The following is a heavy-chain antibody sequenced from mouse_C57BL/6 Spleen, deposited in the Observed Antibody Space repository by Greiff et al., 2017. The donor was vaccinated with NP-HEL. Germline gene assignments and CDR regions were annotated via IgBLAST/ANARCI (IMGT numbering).Heavy chain of an antibody. V-gene: IGHV2-6-1*01. CDR2: IWSDGST. CDR1: GFSLTSYG. D-gene: IGHD2-3*01. Sequence: VKVVESGPGLVAPSQSLSITCTVSGFSLTSYGVHWVRQPPGKGLEWLVVIWSDGSTTYNSALKSRLSISKDNSKSQVFLKMNSLQTDDTAMYYCARHDGYYYWYFDVWGTGTTVTVSS. CDR3: ARHDGYYYWYFDV. J-gene: IGHJ1*03.